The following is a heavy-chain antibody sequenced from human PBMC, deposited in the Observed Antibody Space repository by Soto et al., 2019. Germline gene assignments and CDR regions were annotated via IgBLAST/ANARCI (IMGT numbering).Heavy chain of an antibody. CDR3: ARHFVAVVIKGWGY. CDR1: GGSIDRSNYY. D-gene: IGHD3-22*01. Sequence: PSVTLSLTCTVSGGSIDRSNYYWDWIRQPPGKGLEWIGTTYYNGNAYYNPSLQSRVTMSVDTSKNQFSLKLISVTAADTAVYYCARHFVAVVIKGWGYWGQGTLVTVSS. V-gene: IGHV4-39*01. CDR2: TYYNGNA. J-gene: IGHJ4*02.